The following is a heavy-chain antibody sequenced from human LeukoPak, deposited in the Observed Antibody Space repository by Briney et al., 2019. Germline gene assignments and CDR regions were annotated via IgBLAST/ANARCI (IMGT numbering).Heavy chain of an antibody. J-gene: IGHJ3*02. CDR2: IYSGGST. CDR1: GFTVSSNY. Sequence: GGSLRLSCAASGFTVSSNYMSWVRQAPGKGLEWVSVIYSGGSTYYADSVKGRFTISRDNSKNTLYLQMNSPRAEDTAVYYCARLDSSGWYGDAFDIWGQGTMVTVSS. CDR3: ARLDSSGWYGDAFDI. V-gene: IGHV3-66*01. D-gene: IGHD6-19*01.